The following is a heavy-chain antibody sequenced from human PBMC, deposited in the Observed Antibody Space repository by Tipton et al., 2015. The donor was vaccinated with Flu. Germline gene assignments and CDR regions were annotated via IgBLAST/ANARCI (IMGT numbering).Heavy chain of an antibody. CDR3: ARVIPEFVAGLSY. CDR2: IGGGGATT. Sequence: SLRLSCAVSGFTFSRYGMSWVRQAPGKGLEWVSAIGGGGATTYFADSVKGRFTISRDNTRNTLYLQMNSLRAEDTAIYYCARVIPEFVAGLSYWGQGTLVSVSS. D-gene: IGHD6-19*01. J-gene: IGHJ4*02. V-gene: IGHV3-23*01. CDR1: GFTFSRYG.